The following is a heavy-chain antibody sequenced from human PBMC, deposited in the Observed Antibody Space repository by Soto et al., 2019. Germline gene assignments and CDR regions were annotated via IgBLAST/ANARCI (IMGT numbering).Heavy chain of an antibody. CDR3: ARSFRFGESLDV. CDR2: IDPSDSYT. CDR1: GYSFTSYW. Sequence: GESLKISWKGSGYSFTSYWISWVRQMPGKGLEWMGRIDPSDSYTNYSPSFQGHVTISADKSISTAYLQWSSLKASDTAMYYCARSFRFGESLDVWGQGTTVTVSS. D-gene: IGHD3-10*01. V-gene: IGHV5-10-1*01. J-gene: IGHJ6*02.